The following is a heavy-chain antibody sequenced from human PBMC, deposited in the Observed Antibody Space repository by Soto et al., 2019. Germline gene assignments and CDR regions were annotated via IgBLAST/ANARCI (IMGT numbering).Heavy chain of an antibody. D-gene: IGHD6-25*01. J-gene: IGHJ4*02. V-gene: IGHV1-2*02. CDR1: GYTFTANY. CDR2: MSTSSGGT. Sequence: ASVKVSCKTSGYTFTANYIHWVRQAPGQGLEWMGWMSTSSGGTKFAQNFQGRVTMTRDTSISTAYMELSTLTLDDTAVYYCARGSGSSWFDYWGQGTLVTVSS. CDR3: ARGSGSSWFDY.